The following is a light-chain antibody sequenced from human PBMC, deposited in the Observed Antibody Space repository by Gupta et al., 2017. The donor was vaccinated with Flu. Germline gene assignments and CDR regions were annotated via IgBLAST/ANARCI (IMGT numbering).Light chain of an antibody. J-gene: IGKJ1*01. CDR1: QNIDTD. V-gene: IGKV1-39*01. CDR2: AAS. CDR3: QQSYVYPRS. Sequence: GDRVTITCLASQNIDTDLNWYRQKLGKAPELLLYAASTLKSGVPSRFSGSGSGTDFTLTISNVQPEDFATYFCQQSYVYPRSFGQGTAVEIK.